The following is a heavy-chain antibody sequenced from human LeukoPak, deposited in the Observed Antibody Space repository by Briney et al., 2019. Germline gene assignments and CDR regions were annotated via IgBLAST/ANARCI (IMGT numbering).Heavy chain of an antibody. CDR3: ARGNYYDSKETTGDY. D-gene: IGHD3-22*01. J-gene: IGHJ4*02. V-gene: IGHV3-48*04. Sequence: GGSLRLSCAASGFTFSSYSMNWVRQAPGKGLEWVSYISSSSSTIYYADSVKGRFTISRDNAKKSLYLQMNSLRAEDTAVYYCARGNYYDSKETTGDYWGQGTLVTVSS. CDR2: ISSSSSTI. CDR1: GFTFSSYS.